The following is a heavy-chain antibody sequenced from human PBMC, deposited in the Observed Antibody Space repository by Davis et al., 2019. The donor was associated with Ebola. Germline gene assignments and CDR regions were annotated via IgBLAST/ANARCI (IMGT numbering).Heavy chain of an antibody. V-gene: IGHV4-34*01. CDR1: GGSFSGYY. Sequence: MPGGSLRLSCAVYGGSFSGYYWSWIRQPPGKGLEWIGEINHSGSTNYNPSLKSRATISVDTSKNQFSLKLSSVTAADTAVYYCARRRDGYNYDYGMDVWGQGTTVTVSS. CDR3: ARRRDGYNYDYGMDV. J-gene: IGHJ6*02. D-gene: IGHD5-24*01. CDR2: INHSGST.